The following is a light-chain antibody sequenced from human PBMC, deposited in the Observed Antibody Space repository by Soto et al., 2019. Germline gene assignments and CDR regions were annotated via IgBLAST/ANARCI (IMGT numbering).Light chain of an antibody. CDR1: SSNIGGNS. CDR2: DSD. V-gene: IGLV1-51*01. CDR3: GTWDSRLRANV. J-gene: IGLJ3*02. Sequence: QSVMTQPPSVSAAPGQKVTISCSGSSSNIGGNSVSWYQQLPGTAPKLLIYDSDKRPSGIPDRFSGSKSDTSATLAITGLQTGDEADYYCGTWDSRLRANVFGGGTKLTVL.